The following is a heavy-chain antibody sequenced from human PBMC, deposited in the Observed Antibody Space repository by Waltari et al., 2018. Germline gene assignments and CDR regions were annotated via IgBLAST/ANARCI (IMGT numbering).Heavy chain of an antibody. V-gene: IGHV1-46*01. CDR2: INPSGGST. Sequence: QVQLVQSGAEVKKPGASVKVSCTASGYTFTSYYMPWVRQAPGQGLEWMGIINPSGGSTSYAQKFQGRVTMTRDTSTSTVYMELSSLRSEDTAVYYCAAATTARQFDYWGQGTLVTVSS. J-gene: IGHJ4*02. CDR3: AAATTARQFDY. D-gene: IGHD6-6*01. CDR1: GYTFTSYY.